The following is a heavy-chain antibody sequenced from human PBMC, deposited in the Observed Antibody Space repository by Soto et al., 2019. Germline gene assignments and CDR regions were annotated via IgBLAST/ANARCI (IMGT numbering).Heavy chain of an antibody. CDR2: IKSKSDGGTT. D-gene: IGHD2-2*01. Sequence: GGSLRLSCAASGFSFSSAWMSWVRQTPEKGLEWVGRIKSKSDGGTTDYAAPVKGRFTISRDNSRNTLYLQMNSLRAEDTAVYYCARGNLVGGLVPDPWGQGTLVTVSS. V-gene: IGHV3-15*01. J-gene: IGHJ5*02. CDR1: GFSFSSAW. CDR3: ARGNLVGGLVPDP.